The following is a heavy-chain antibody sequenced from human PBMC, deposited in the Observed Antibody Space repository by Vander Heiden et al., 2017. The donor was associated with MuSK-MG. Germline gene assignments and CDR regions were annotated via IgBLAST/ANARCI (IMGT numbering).Heavy chain of an antibody. CDR3: ARFSGASFDKTWFDP. Sequence: EVQLVQSGAEVKKPGESLKISCKGCGYSSAGYWIGWVRKMPGKGLEWMGIIYPDDSQTRYSPSFQGQVTMSVDESITTAYLQWSNLKTSDTAVYYCARFSGASFDKTWFDPWGQGTLVTVSS. D-gene: IGHD1-26*01. CDR1: GYSSAGYW. J-gene: IGHJ5*02. V-gene: IGHV5-51*03. CDR2: IYPDDSQT.